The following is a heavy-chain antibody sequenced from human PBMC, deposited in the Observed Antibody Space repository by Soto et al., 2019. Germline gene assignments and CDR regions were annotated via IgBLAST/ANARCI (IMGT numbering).Heavy chain of an antibody. CDR2: INHSGST. V-gene: IGHV4-34*01. CDR3: ARGLAARPPYYYYMDV. Sequence: QVQLQQWGAGLLKPSETLSLTCAVYGGPFSGYYWSWIRQPPGKGLEWIGEINHSGSTNYNPSLKSRVTISVDTSKNQFSLKLSSVTAADTAVYYCARGLAARPPYYYYMDVWGKGTTVTVSS. D-gene: IGHD6-6*01. J-gene: IGHJ6*03. CDR1: GGPFSGYY.